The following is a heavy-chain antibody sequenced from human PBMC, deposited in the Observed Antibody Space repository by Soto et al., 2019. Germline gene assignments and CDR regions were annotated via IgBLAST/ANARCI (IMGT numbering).Heavy chain of an antibody. CDR2: IYHSGNT. V-gene: IGHV4-30-2*01. Sequence: ILSLTCAVSGGSISSGGYSWSWVLQPPGKGLEWIGYIYHSGNTYYNPSLKSRVTISVGRAKNQFSLKLSSVTAADTAVYYCARCCYYDSSGYYYPNWFDPWGQGTLVTVSS. J-gene: IGHJ5*02. D-gene: IGHD3-22*01. CDR1: GGSISSGGYS. CDR3: ARCCYYDSSGYYYPNWFDP.